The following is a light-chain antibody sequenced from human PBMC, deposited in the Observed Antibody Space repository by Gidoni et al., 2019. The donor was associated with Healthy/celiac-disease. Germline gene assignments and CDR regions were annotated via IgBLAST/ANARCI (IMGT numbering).Light chain of an antibody. CDR2: DDS. Sequence: SYVLTQPPSVSVALGKTARITCGGNNIGSKSVHWYQQKPGQAPVLVIYDDSDRPSGIPERFSGSNSGNTATLTISRVEAGDEADYFCQVWDSSSDRNWVFGGGTKLTVL. J-gene: IGLJ3*02. CDR3: QVWDSSSDRNWV. V-gene: IGLV3-21*03. CDR1: NIGSKS.